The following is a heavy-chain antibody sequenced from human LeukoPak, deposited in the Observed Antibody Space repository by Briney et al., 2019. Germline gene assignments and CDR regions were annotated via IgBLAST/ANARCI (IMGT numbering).Heavy chain of an antibody. D-gene: IGHD6-19*01. CDR2: ISANNGNT. CDR1: GYTFTTYG. J-gene: IGHJ4*02. Sequence: ASVKVSCKASGYTFTTYGITWVRQAPGQGLEWMGWISANNGNTNYAQKVQGRVTITIDTSTSTAYMELRSLRSDDTAVYYCARGPGGSGWYYFDYWGQGTLVTVSS. CDR3: ARGPGGSGWYYFDY. V-gene: IGHV1-18*01.